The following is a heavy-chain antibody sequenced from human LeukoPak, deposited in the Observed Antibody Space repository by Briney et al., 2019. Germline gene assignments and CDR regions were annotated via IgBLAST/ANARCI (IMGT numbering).Heavy chain of an antibody. CDR2: ISSSSSTI. CDR3: AKYYGGGVDY. V-gene: IGHV3-48*01. D-gene: IGHD3-10*01. J-gene: IGHJ4*02. Sequence: AGGSLRLSCAASGFTFSSYSMNWVRQAPGKGLEWVSYISSSSSTICYADSVKGRFTVSRDNAKNSLYLQMNSLRAEDTAVYYRAKYYGGGVDYWGQGTLVAVSS. CDR1: GFTFSSYS.